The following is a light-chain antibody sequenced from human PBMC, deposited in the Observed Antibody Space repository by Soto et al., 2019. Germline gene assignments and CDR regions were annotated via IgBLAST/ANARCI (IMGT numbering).Light chain of an antibody. Sequence: EIVLTQSPGTLSLSPGERATLSCRASQSVSSSYLAWYQQKPGQAPRLLVYAASSRATGIPDRFSGSGSGTDFTLTISRREHEEFAVYYCQQYGSSLITVGPGTKVDIK. CDR3: QQYGSSLIT. V-gene: IGKV3-20*01. CDR1: QSVSSSY. CDR2: AAS. J-gene: IGKJ3*01.